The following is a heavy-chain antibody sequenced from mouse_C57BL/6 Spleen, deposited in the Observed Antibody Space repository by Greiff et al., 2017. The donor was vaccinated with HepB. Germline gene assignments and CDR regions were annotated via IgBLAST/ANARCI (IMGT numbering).Heavy chain of an antibody. D-gene: IGHD2-3*01. Sequence: EVKLMESGAELVRPGASVKLSCTASGFNIKDDYMHWVKQRPEQGLEWIGWIDPENGDTEYASKFQGKATITADTSSNTAYLQLSSLTSEDTAVYYCTNYDGYSYYFDYWGQGTTLTVSS. CDR3: TNYDGYSYYFDY. V-gene: IGHV14-4*01. J-gene: IGHJ2*01. CDR2: IDPENGDT. CDR1: GFNIKDDY.